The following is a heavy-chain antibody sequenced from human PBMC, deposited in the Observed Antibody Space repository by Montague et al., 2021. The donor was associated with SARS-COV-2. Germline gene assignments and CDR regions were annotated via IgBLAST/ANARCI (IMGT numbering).Heavy chain of an antibody. V-gene: IGHV3-9*01. CDR3: AKLGSYTDY. CDR1: GFIFDDYA. J-gene: IGHJ4*02. CDR2: ISWNSGSI. D-gene: IGHD2-2*02. Sequence: SLRLSCAASGFIFDDYAMHWVRQAPEKGLEWVSGISWNSGSIGYADSVKGRFTISRDNAKNSLYLQMNSLRAEDTALYYCAKLGSYTDYWGQGTLVTVSS.